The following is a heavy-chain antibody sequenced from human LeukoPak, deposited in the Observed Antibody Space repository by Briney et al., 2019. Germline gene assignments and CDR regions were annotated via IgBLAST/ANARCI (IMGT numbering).Heavy chain of an antibody. J-gene: IGHJ6*02. CDR2: ISSSGSTI. CDR1: GFTFSSYE. V-gene: IGHV3-48*03. Sequence: GDSLRLSCAASGFTFSSYEMNWVRQAPGKGLEWVSYISSSGSTIYYADSVKGRFTISRDNAKNSLYLQMNSLRAEDTAVYYCARVGPRLYYYYGMDVWGQGTTVTVSS. CDR3: ARVGPRLYYYYGMDV. D-gene: IGHD3-16*01.